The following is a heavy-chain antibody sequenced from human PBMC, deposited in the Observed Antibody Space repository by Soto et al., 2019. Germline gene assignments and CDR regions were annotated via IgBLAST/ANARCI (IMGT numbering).Heavy chain of an antibody. CDR3: ARVTSSGWFVNCREYIDN. V-gene: IGHV3-11*01. Sequence: QVQLVESGGALVRPGGSLRLSCNVSGFTFGNYYMSWIRQAPGKGLESISYISSRGVTIYYADSVKGRFTISRDNAKNSLFPQMVSLIAEDTAVYYFARVTSSGWFVNCREYIDNRGQGTLVTVSS. CDR1: GFTFGNYY. J-gene: IGHJ4*02. D-gene: IGHD6-19*01. CDR2: ISSRGVTI.